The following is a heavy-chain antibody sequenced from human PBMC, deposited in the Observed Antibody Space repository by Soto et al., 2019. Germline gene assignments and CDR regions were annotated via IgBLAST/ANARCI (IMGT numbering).Heavy chain of an antibody. V-gene: IGHV4-38-2*01. CDR3: RSSTSGNGETCVDV. CDR2: LDHIGST. D-gene: IGHD2-2*01. Sequence: PSETLSLTCAVSGYSISSGYYCCWIRQPPGGGLEGFGSLDHIGSTHYNTSLKSRVTISVDTSKNTFYLKLSTVTAADTAIYYCRSSTSGNGETCVDVWGQGTLVTVSS. CDR1: GYSISSGYY. J-gene: IGHJ4*02.